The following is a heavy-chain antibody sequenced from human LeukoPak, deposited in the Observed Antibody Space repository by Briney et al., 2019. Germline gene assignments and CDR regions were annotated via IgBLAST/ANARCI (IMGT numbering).Heavy chain of an antibody. CDR2: INHSGST. V-gene: IGHV4-34*01. D-gene: IGHD3-22*01. Sequence: SETLSLTSAVYGGSFSGYFRSWIRQPPGKGLEWIGEINHSGSTNYNPSLKSRVTISVDTSKNQFSLKLNSVTAADTAVYYCARGPLDYDGTGYNYYYYMDVWGKGTTVTVSS. CDR3: ARGPLDYDGTGYNYYYYMDV. J-gene: IGHJ6*03. CDR1: GGSFSGYF.